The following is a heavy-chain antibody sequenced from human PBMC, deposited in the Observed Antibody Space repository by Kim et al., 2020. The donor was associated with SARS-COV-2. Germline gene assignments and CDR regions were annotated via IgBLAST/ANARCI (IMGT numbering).Heavy chain of an antibody. D-gene: IGHD6-19*01. CDR1: GFTFSSFA. V-gene: IGHV3-23*01. CDR2: ISNSGGDT. CDR3: AKARGGCLCAY. Sequence: GGSLRLSCAASGFTFSSFAMSWVRQAPGKGLEWISGISNSGGDTYYADSVKGRFTISRDNSKNTLYLQMNSLRAEDTAIYYCAKARGGCLCAYSDHGTL. J-gene: IGHJ4*01.